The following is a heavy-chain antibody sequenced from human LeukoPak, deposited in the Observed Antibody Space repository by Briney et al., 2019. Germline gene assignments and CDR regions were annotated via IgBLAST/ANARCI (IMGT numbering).Heavy chain of an antibody. CDR1: GFTFSSYW. D-gene: IGHD3-3*01. CDR2: INSGGSST. Sequence: GGSLRLSCAASGFTFSSYWMHWVRQAPGKGLVWVSRINSGGSSTSYADSVKGRFTISRDNAKNTLYLQMNSLRAEDTAVYYCASQAYYDFWSDDYYFDYWGQGTLVTVSS. J-gene: IGHJ4*02. V-gene: IGHV3-74*01. CDR3: ASQAYYDFWSDDYYFDY.